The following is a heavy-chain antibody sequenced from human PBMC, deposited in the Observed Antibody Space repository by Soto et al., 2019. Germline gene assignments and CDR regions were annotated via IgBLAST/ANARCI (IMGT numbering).Heavy chain of an antibody. Sequence: QVHLQESGPGLVKPSQTLSLTCIVSGGSISSRGYYWSWIRLHPGKGLEWIGYIYYSGGTSSNPTLKRRVTIAVDTAKNQCGLKLSSVTAADTAVYYGARDVRRGMDYGMDVRGQGTTDTV. CDR1: GGSISSRGYY. V-gene: IGHV4-31*03. CDR2: IYYSGGT. J-gene: IGHJ6*02. CDR3: ARDVRRGMDYGMDV. D-gene: IGHD3-16*01.